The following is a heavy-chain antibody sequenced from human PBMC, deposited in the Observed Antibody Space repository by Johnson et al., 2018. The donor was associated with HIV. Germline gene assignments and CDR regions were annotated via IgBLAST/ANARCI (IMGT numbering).Heavy chain of an antibody. CDR1: GFTFDEYD. Sequence: VQLVESGGGVARPGGSLRLSCEASGFTFDEYDMSWVRQAPGKGLEWVSGINWNGATPGSADSVKGRFTISRDNAKNFLYLQMNSLRAEDTALYYCARDTYYYDTSGYLTRPRAFDVWGQGTMVTVSS. V-gene: IGHV3-20*04. CDR2: INWNGATP. CDR3: ARDTYYYDTSGYLTRPRAFDV. D-gene: IGHD3-22*01. J-gene: IGHJ3*01.